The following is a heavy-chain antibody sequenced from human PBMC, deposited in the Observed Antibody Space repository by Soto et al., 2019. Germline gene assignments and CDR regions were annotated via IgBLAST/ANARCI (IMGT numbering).Heavy chain of an antibody. CDR1: GGSISSGGYY. D-gene: IGHD4-17*01. CDR2: IYYSGST. CDR3: ARVAQEYGDYPGGAFES. V-gene: IGHV4-31*03. J-gene: IGHJ3*02. Sequence: SETLSLTCTVSGGSISSGGYYWSWIRQHPGKGLEWIGYIYYSGSTYYNPSLKSRVTISVDTSKNQFSLKLSSVTAADTAVYYCARVAQEYGDYPGGAFESWGQGTMVTVSS.